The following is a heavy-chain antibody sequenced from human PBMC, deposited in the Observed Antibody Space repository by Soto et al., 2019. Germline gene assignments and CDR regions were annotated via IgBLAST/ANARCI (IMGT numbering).Heavy chain of an antibody. D-gene: IGHD1-26*01. CDR2: IIPTFGVV. J-gene: IGHJ6*04. V-gene: IGHV1-69*13. CDR1: GGTFSGYV. Sequence: GASVKVSCKASGGTFSGYVISWVRQAPGQGLEWMGGIIPTFGVVNYAQKFQGRVTINADESSSTAYMEVSSLRSEDTAMHYCAVRPLERFSATESVGHYFYFSARDVGGKGTTVTVPS. CDR3: AVRPLERFSATESVGHYFYFSARDV.